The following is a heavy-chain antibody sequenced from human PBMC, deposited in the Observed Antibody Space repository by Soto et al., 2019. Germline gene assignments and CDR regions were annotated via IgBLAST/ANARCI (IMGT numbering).Heavy chain of an antibody. Sequence: QVQLQESGPGLVKPSQTLSLTCTVSGGSISSGDYYWSWIRQPPGKGLEWIGYIYYSGSTYYNPSLKSRVTISVDTSKNQFSLNLSSVTAADAAVYYCARDEGYLGGGYYYYYGMDVWGQGTTVTVSS. CDR2: IYYSGST. V-gene: IGHV4-30-4*01. CDR3: ARDEGYLGGGYYYYYGMDV. D-gene: IGHD1-26*01. J-gene: IGHJ6*02. CDR1: GGSISSGDYY.